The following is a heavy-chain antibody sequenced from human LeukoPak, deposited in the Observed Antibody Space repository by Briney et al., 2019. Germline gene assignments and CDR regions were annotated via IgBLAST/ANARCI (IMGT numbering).Heavy chain of an antibody. CDR1: GFTFDDYA. Sequence: GGSLRLSCAAPGFTFDDYAMHWVRQAPGKGLEWVSGISWNSGSIGYADSVKGRFTISRDNAKNSLYLQMNSLRAEDTALYYCAKDVKGHYYYYGMDVWGQGTTVTVSS. V-gene: IGHV3-9*01. J-gene: IGHJ6*02. CDR3: AKDVKGHYYYYGMDV. CDR2: ISWNSGSI.